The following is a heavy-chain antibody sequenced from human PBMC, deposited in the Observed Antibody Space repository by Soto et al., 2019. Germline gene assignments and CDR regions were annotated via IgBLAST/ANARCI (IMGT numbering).Heavy chain of an antibody. V-gene: IGHV1-69*04. Sequence: ASVKVSCKASGGTFSSYTISWVRQAPGQGLEWMGRIIPILGIANYAQKFQGRVTITADKSTSTAYMELSSLRSEDTAVYYCAREDGSGRYCNVWGQGTLVTVSS. D-gene: IGHD3-10*01. J-gene: IGHJ4*02. CDR2: IIPILGIA. CDR3: AREDGSGRYCNV. CDR1: GGTFSSYT.